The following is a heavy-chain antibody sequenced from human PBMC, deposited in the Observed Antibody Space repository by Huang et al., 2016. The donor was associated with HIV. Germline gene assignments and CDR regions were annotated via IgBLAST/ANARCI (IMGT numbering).Heavy chain of an antibody. Sequence: QVQLVQSGAEMKKPGASVKVSCRVSGYIFINCDISWVRQATGKGREWMGWVNHDTGSTGYAQSFQCRVSITRKTSISTAYMELSGLTSADTAIYYCARGRFGETYNYNMDVWGKGTTVTVSS. J-gene: IGHJ6*03. D-gene: IGHD3-10*01. CDR3: ARGRFGETYNYNMDV. CDR2: VNHDTGST. CDR1: GYIFINCD. V-gene: IGHV1-8*03.